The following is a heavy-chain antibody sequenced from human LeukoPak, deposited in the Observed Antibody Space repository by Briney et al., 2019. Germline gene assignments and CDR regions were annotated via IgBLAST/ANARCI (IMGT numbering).Heavy chain of an antibody. D-gene: IGHD3-22*01. CDR3: ARTNYYDTSGYSNWFDP. Sequence: ASVKVSCKASGYTFTSYDINWVRQATGQGLEWMGWMNPNSGNTGYAQKFQGRVTMTRNTSISTAYMELSSLRSEDTAVYYCARTNYYDTSGYSNWFDPWGQGTLVTVSS. J-gene: IGHJ5*02. CDR1: GYTFTSYD. CDR2: MNPNSGNT. V-gene: IGHV1-8*01.